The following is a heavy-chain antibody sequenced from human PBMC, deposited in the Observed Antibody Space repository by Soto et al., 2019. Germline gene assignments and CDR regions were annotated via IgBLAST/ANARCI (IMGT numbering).Heavy chain of an antibody. Sequence: ASVKVSCKASGYTFTSYYMHWVRQAPGQGLEWMGIINPSGGSTSYAQKFQGRVTMTRDTSTSTVYMELSSLRSEDTAVYYCANGRYYDFWSGRPYYGMDVWGQGTTVTVSS. CDR2: INPSGGST. CDR3: ANGRYYDFWSGRPYYGMDV. J-gene: IGHJ6*02. V-gene: IGHV1-46*01. D-gene: IGHD3-3*01. CDR1: GYTFTSYY.